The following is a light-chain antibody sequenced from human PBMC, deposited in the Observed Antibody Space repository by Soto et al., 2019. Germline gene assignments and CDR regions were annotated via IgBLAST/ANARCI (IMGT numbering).Light chain of an antibody. CDR3: QQYYRTPQT. CDR1: QSILYSSNNNNY. V-gene: IGKV4-1*01. Sequence: DIVMTQSPDSLAVSLGERATINCKSSQSILYSSNNNNYLAWYQQKPGQPPKLLIYWASTRESGVPDRFSGSESGTDFTLTISSLQAEDVAVYYCQQYYRTPQTFGQGTKVEIK. CDR2: WAS. J-gene: IGKJ1*01.